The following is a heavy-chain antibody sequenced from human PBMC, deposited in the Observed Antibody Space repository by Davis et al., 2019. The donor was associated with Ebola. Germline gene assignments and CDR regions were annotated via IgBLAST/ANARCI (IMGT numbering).Heavy chain of an antibody. CDR3: AKGLGSGITMVRGVIIKVGGAIDY. CDR1: GFTFDDYA. CDR2: ISWNSGSI. Sequence: SLKISCAASGFTFDDYAMHWVRQAPGKGLEWVSGISWNSGSIGYADSVKGRFTISRDNAKNSLYLQMNSLRAEDTALYYCAKGLGSGITMVRGVIIKVGGAIDYWGQGTLVTVSS. D-gene: IGHD3-10*01. J-gene: IGHJ4*02. V-gene: IGHV3-9*01.